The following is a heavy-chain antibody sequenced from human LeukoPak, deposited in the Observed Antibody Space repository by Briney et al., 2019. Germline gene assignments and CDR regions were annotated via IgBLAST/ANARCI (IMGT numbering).Heavy chain of an antibody. J-gene: IGHJ4*02. CDR3: AKGAYYAD. V-gene: IGHV3-23*01. CDR2: ISGRGRGGST. D-gene: IGHD3-3*01. Sequence: GGSLRLSCAASGFTFSNFALSWVRQAPGKGLEWVSAISGRGRGGSTNYADSVKGRFTISRDNSKNTLYLQMNSLRAEDTAVYYCAKGAYYADWGQGTLVTVSS. CDR1: GFTFSNFA.